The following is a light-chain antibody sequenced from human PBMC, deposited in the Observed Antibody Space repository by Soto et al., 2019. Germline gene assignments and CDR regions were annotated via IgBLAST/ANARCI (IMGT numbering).Light chain of an antibody. CDR3: AAWDDSLNAVV. Sequence: QSVLTQSPSVSGTPDQGVTISCSGGTSNIGTYTVNWYQQLPGTAPKVLIYGDNQRPSGVADRFSGSKSGTSASLAISGLQSEDEADYYCAAWDDSLNAVVFGGGTQLTVL. CDR1: TSNIGTYT. V-gene: IGLV1-44*01. J-gene: IGLJ2*01. CDR2: GDN.